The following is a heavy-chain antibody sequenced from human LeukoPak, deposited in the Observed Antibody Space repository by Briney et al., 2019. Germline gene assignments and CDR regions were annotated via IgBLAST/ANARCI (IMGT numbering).Heavy chain of an antibody. CDR2: IYYSGST. CDR1: GGSISSSSYY. D-gene: IGHD4-17*01. Sequence: PSETLSLTCTVSGGSISSSSYYWGWIRQHPGKGLEWIGYIYYSGSTYYNPSLKSRVTISVDTSKNQFSLKLSSVTAADTAVYYCARGDYVLPFDYWGQGTLVTVSS. J-gene: IGHJ4*02. CDR3: ARGDYVLPFDY. V-gene: IGHV4-31*03.